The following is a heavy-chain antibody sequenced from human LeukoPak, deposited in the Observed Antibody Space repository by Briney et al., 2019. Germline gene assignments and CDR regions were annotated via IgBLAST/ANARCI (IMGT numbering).Heavy chain of an antibody. CDR3: AKTPYPEYDYVWGSYRSPFEY. V-gene: IGHV3-23*01. Sequence: GGSLRLSCAASGFTFSSYAMSWVRQAPGKGLEWVSAISGSGGSTYYADSVKGRFTISRDNTKNTLYLQMNSLRAEDRAVYYCAKTPYPEYDYVWGSYRSPFEYWGQGTLVTVSS. J-gene: IGHJ4*02. CDR1: GFTFSSYA. CDR2: ISGSGGST. D-gene: IGHD3-16*02.